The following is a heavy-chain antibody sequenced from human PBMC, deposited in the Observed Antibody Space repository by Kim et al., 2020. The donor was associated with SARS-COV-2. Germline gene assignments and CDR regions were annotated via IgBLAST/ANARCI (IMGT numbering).Heavy chain of an antibody. CDR3: ARSPGPYDSSGYYFDY. D-gene: IGHD3-22*01. Sequence: ASVKVSCKASGYTFTSYGISWVRQAPGQGLEWMGWISAYNGNTNYAQKLQGRVTMTTDTSTSTAYMELRSLRSDDTAVYYCARSPGPYDSSGYYFDYWGQGTLVTVSS. CDR2: ISAYNGNT. J-gene: IGHJ4*02. CDR1: GYTFTSYG. V-gene: IGHV1-18*01.